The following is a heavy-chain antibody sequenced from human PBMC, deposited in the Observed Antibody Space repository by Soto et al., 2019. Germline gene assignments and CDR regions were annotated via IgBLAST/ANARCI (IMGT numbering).Heavy chain of an antibody. CDR1: GFTFSSYA. CDR2: ISGSGGST. V-gene: IGHV3-23*01. CDR3: AKDHSSSKWGGSYFDY. Sequence: GGSLRLSCAASGFTFSSYAMSWVRQAPGKGLEWVSAISGSGGSTYYADSVKGRFTISRDNSKNTLYLQMNSLRAEDTAVYYCAKDHSSSKWGGSYFDYWGQGTLVTVSS. J-gene: IGHJ4*02. D-gene: IGHD6-13*01.